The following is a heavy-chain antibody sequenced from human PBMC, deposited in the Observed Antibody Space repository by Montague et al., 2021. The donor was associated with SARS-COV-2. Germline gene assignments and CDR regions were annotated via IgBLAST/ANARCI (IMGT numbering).Heavy chain of an antibody. Sequence: SETLSLTCTVSGGSISDSNYLWGWIRQPPGKGLEWIGDIYYSGTYYNPSLRSRVTMSRDLSENQFSLRLRSVTAADTALYYCTRSLISASGTGSNFDSWGQGTLVAVSS. CDR2: IYYSGT. D-gene: IGHD6-13*01. V-gene: IGHV4-39*07. CDR3: TRSLISASGTGSNFDS. J-gene: IGHJ4*02. CDR1: GGSISDSNYL.